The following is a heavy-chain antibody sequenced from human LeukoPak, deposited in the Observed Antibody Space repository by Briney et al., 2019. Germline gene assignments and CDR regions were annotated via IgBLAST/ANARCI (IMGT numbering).Heavy chain of an antibody. Sequence: GASVKVSCKASGYTFTSYAMHWVRQAPGQRLEWMGWINAGNGNTKYSQKFQGRVTITRDTSTSTAYMELRSLRSDDTAVYYCARGLVVRGVIDGMDVWGQGTTVTVSS. CDR3: ARGLVVRGVIDGMDV. CDR2: INAGNGNT. V-gene: IGHV1-3*01. J-gene: IGHJ6*02. D-gene: IGHD3-10*01. CDR1: GYTFTSYA.